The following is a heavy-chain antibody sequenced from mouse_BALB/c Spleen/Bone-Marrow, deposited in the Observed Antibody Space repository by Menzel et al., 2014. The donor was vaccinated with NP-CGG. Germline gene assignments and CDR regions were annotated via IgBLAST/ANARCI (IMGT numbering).Heavy chain of an antibody. Sequence: EVQRVESGGGLVQPGGSLKLSCAASGFTFSNYGMSWVRQTPDKRLEFVATINTNGGDTYYPDSVKGRFTISRDNAKNTLYLQMSSLKSEDTAMYYRARGVDYVSWFAYWGQGTLVAVSA. D-gene: IGHD2-4*01. J-gene: IGHJ3*01. CDR1: GFTFSNYG. CDR2: INTNGGDT. V-gene: IGHV5-6-3*01. CDR3: ARGVDYVSWFAY.